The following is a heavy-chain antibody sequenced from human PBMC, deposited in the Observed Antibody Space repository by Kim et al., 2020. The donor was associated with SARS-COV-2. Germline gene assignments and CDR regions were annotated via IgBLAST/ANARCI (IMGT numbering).Heavy chain of an antibody. V-gene: IGHV5-10-1*01. CDR2: IDPSDSYT. CDR3: ARERGSGSYHYYYYGMDV. CDR1: GYSFTSYW. J-gene: IGHJ6*02. Sequence: GESLKISCKGSGYSFTSYWISWVRQMPGKGLEWMGRIDPSDSYTNYSPSFQGHVTISADKSISTAYLQWSSLKASDTAMYYCARERGSGSYHYYYYGMDVWGQGTTVTVSS. D-gene: IGHD3-10*01.